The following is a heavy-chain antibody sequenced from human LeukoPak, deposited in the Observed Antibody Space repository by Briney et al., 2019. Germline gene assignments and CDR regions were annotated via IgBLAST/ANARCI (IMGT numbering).Heavy chain of an antibody. CDR1: GFTFSSYG. CDR3: ARTETGTNYYYYGMDV. Sequence: GRSLRLSCAASGFTFSSYGMHWVRQAPGKGLEWVAVIWYDGSNKYYADSVKGRFTISRDNSKNTLYLQMNSLRAEDTAVYYCARTETGTNYYYYGMDVWGQGTTVTVSS. J-gene: IGHJ6*02. CDR2: IWYDGSNK. V-gene: IGHV3-33*01. D-gene: IGHD1-1*01.